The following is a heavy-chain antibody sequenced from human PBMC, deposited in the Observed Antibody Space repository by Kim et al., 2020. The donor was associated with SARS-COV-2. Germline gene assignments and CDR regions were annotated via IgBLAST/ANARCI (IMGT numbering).Heavy chain of an antibody. CDR2: IYDSGST. CDR1: GGSISSSSYY. V-gene: IGHV4-39*07. J-gene: IGHJ4*02. Sequence: SETLSLTCTVSGGSISSSSYYWGWIRQPPGKGLVWIGSIYDSGSTYYNPSLKSRVTISVDTSKNQFSLKLSSVTAADTAVYYCASIAAAGVVDYWGQGTLVNRSS. CDR3: ASIAAAGVVDY. D-gene: IGHD6-13*01.